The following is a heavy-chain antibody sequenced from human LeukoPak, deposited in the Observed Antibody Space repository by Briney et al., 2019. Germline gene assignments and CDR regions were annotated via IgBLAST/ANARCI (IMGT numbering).Heavy chain of an antibody. CDR2: IYHSGST. J-gene: IGHJ5*02. CDR1: GYSISSGYY. D-gene: IGHD1-26*01. CDR3: AGGSYH. V-gene: IGHV4-38-2*02. Sequence: PSETLSLTCTVSGYSISSGYYWGWIRQPPGKGLEWIGSIYHSGSTYYNPSLKSRVTISVDTSKNQFSLKLSSVTAADTAVYYCAGGSYHWGQGTLVTVSS.